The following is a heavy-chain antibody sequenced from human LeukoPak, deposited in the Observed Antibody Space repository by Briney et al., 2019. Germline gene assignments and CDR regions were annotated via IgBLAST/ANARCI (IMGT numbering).Heavy chain of an antibody. V-gene: IGHV4-39*07. D-gene: IGHD1-26*01. CDR2: IYYSGST. CDR3: ARDRGRELLAYTWFDP. J-gene: IGHJ5*02. CDR1: GGSISSSRYY. Sequence: SETPSLTCTVSGGSISSSRYYWGWIRQPPGKGLEWIGSIYYSGSTYYNPSLKSRVTISVDTSKNQFSLKLSSVTAADTAVYYCARDRGRELLAYTWFDPWGQGTLVTVSS.